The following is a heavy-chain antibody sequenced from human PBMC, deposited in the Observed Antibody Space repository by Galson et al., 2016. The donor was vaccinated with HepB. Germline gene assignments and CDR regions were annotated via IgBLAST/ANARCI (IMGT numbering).Heavy chain of an antibody. CDR3: AKEFQNDDFWSGYDLSYYGMSA. V-gene: IGHV3-30*18. Sequence: SLRLSCAASGFTFSSYGMHWVRQAPGKGLEWVAVISYHGSNKLYTDSVKGRFTISRDNSKNTLYLQMHSLRPEDTAVYYCAKEFQNDDFWSGYDLSYYGMSAWGQGTTVSVSS. CDR1: GFTFSSYG. J-gene: IGHJ6*02. D-gene: IGHD3-3*01. CDR2: ISYHGSNK.